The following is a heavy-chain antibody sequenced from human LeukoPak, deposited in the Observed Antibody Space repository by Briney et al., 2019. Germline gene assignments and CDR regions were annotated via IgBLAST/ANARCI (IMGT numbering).Heavy chain of an antibody. CDR2: INPNSGGT. J-gene: IGHJ5*02. Sequence: ASVKVSCKASGYTFTGYYMHWVRQAPGQGLEWMGWINPNSGGTNYAQKFQGRGTMTRSTAISTAYMELSRLRSDDTAVYYCARDTPYSSSGGFDPWGQGTLVTVSS. CDR3: ARDTPYSSSGGFDP. D-gene: IGHD6-6*01. V-gene: IGHV1-2*02. CDR1: GYTFTGYY.